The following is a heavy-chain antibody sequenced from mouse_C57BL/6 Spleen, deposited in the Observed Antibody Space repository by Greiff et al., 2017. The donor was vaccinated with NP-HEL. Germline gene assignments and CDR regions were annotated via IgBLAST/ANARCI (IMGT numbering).Heavy chain of an antibody. CDR1: GYSFTSYY. CDR3: ARSTTGAMDY. J-gene: IGHJ4*01. CDR2: IYPGSGNT. D-gene: IGHD1-1*01. Sequence: QVQLQQSGPELVKPGASVKISCKASGYSFTSYYIHWVKQRPGQGLEWIGWIYPGSGNTKYNEKFKGKATLTADTSSSTAYMQLSSLTSEDSAVYYCARSTTGAMDYWGQGTSVTVSS. V-gene: IGHV1-66*01.